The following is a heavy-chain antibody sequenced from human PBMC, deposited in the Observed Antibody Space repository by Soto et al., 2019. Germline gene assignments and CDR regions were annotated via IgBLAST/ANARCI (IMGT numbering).Heavy chain of an antibody. CDR3: ARAPIYGSGSYGEAYYFDY. V-gene: IGHV4-4*02. CDR1: SGSISSSNW. CDR2: IYHSGST. Sequence: SETLSLTCAVSSGSISSSNWWSWVRQPPGKGLEWIGEIYHSGSTNYNPSLKSRVTISVDKSKNQFSLKLSSVTAADTAVYYCARAPIYGSGSYGEAYYFDYWGQGTLVTVSS. D-gene: IGHD3-10*01. J-gene: IGHJ4*02.